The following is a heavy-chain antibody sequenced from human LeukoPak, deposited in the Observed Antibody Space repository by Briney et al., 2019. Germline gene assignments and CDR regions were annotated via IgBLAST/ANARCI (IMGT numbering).Heavy chain of an antibody. Sequence: TGGSLRLSCAASGFTFSSYGMHWVRQAPGKGLEWVAFIRYDGSNKYYADSVKGRFTISRDNSKNTLYLQMNSLRAEDTAVYYCARLALRHTPMVPYNWFDPWGQGTLVTASS. CDR1: GFTFSSYG. D-gene: IGHD5-18*01. J-gene: IGHJ5*02. CDR2: IRYDGSNK. CDR3: ARLALRHTPMVPYNWFDP. V-gene: IGHV3-30*02.